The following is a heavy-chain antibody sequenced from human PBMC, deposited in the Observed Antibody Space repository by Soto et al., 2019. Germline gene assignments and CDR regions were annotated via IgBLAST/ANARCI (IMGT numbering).Heavy chain of an antibody. D-gene: IGHD6-19*01. J-gene: IGHJ6*02. V-gene: IGHV5-51*01. CDR2: IYPGDSDT. CDR1: GYSFTSYC. Sequence: GQSLRISCKGSGYSFTSYCIGWVRQMKGKGLEWMGIIYPGDSDTRYSPSFQGQVTISADKSISTAYLQWSSLKASDTAMYYCARPFRSGWYDFNYYYGMDFWGQGTTVTVS. CDR3: ARPFRSGWYDFNYYYGMDF.